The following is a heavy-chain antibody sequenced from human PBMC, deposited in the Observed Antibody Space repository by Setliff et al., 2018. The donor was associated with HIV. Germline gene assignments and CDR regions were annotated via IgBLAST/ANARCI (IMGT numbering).Heavy chain of an antibody. CDR3: ARDFQGLQAGWFGP. CDR2: IRSDGSNR. Sequence: SCETSGFTFSYYAMHWIRQAPGKGLEWVAVIRSDGSNRDYADSVKGRFAISRDNSKNTLYLQMDNLRAEDTAVYYCARDFQGLQAGWFGPWGQGVQVTVSS. V-gene: IGHV3-33*01. J-gene: IGHJ5*02. CDR1: GFTFSYYA. D-gene: IGHD6-25*01.